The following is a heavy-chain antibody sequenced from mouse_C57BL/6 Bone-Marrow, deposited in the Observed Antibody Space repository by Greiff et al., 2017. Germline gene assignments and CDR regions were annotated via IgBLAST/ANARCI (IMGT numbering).Heavy chain of an antibody. Sequence: VQLQQSGAELARPGASVKLSCKASGYTFTSYGISWVKQRTGQGLEWIGEIYPRSGNTYYNEKFKGKATLTADKSSSTAYMQLRSLTSEDSAVYFWVRGYYYGSSLTMDYWGQGTSVTVSS. CDR1: GYTFTSYG. J-gene: IGHJ4*01. CDR3: VRGYYYGSSLTMDY. CDR2: IYPRSGNT. V-gene: IGHV1-81*01. D-gene: IGHD1-1*01.